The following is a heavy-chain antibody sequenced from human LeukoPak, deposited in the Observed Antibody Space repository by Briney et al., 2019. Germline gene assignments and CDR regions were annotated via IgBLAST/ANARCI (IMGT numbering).Heavy chain of an antibody. CDR3: ARGGGPMNADYGDFAYYYYGMDV. J-gene: IGHJ6*02. D-gene: IGHD4-17*01. Sequence: SETLSLTCTVSGGSISSGGYYWSWIRQHPGKGLEWIGYIYYSGSTYYNPSLKSRVTISVDTSKNQFSLKLSPVTAADTAVYYCARGGGPMNADYGDFAYYYYGMDVWGQGTTVTVSS. CDR2: IYYSGST. CDR1: GGSISSGGYY. V-gene: IGHV4-31*03.